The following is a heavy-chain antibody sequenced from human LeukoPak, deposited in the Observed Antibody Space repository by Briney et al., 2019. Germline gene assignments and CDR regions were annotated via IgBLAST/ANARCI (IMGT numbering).Heavy chain of an antibody. CDR1: GGSIINGSDN. J-gene: IGHJ5*02. D-gene: IGHD2-15*01. V-gene: IGHV4-61*02. Sequence: SETLSLTCTVSGGSIINGSDNWSWIRQPAGKGLEWIGRIYISGSTNYNPSLKSRVTISADTSKNQLSLKLTSVTAADTAVYYCARDRGLLGRFNWFDPWGQGTLVTVSS. CDR2: IYISGST. CDR3: ARDRGLLGRFNWFDP.